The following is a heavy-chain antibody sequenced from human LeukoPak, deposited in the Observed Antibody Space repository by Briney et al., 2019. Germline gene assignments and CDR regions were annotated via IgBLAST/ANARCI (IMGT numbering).Heavy chain of an antibody. CDR3: VRHPWRLGSRDYNFDY. D-gene: IGHD3-16*01. V-gene: IGHV4-59*08. J-gene: IGHJ4*02. CDR2: IYYRGST. CDR1: GDSMNGYY. Sequence: SETLSLTCIVSGDSMNGYYWSWMRQSPGKGLEWLGHIYYRGSTYYNPSLKSRVTLSIDTSENQFSLKLTSVTAADTAVYFCVRHPWRLGSRDYNFDYWGQGNLVTVSS.